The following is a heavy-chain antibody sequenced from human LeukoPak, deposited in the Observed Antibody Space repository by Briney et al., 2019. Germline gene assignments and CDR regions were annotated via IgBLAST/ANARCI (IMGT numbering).Heavy chain of an antibody. CDR1: GFTFDDYA. J-gene: IGHJ4*02. D-gene: IGHD3-10*01. Sequence: SLRLSCAVSGFTFDDYAMHWVRQAPGKGLEWVSGISWNSGSIGYADSVKGRFTISRDNAKNSLYLQMNSLRAEDTALYYCAKTYYYGSGSYYRYYFDYWGQGTLVTVSS. CDR2: ISWNSGSI. V-gene: IGHV3-9*01. CDR3: AKTYYYGSGSYYRYYFDY.